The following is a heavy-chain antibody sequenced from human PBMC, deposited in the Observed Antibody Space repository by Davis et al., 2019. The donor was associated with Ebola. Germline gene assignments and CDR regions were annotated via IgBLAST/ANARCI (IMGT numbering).Heavy chain of an antibody. CDR3: AKAITMVRGVIADLGYYYYGMDV. J-gene: IGHJ6*02. CDR2: ISYDGSNK. V-gene: IGHV3-30*18. Sequence: GESLKISCAASGFTFSSYGMHWVRQAPGKGLEWVAVISYDGSNKYYADSVKGRFTISRDNSKNTLYLQMNSLRAEDTAVYYCAKAITMVRGVIADLGYYYYGMDVWGQGTTVTVSS. CDR1: GFTFSSYG. D-gene: IGHD3-10*01.